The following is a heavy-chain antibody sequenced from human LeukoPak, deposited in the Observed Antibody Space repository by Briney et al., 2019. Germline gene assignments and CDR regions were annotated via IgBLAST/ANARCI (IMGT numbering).Heavy chain of an antibody. CDR1: GGSISSGSYY. Sequence: SETLSLTCTVSGGSISSGSYYWSWIRQPAGKGLEWIGRIYSSGSTNYNPSLKSRVTISVDTSKNKFSLKLSSVTAADTAVYYCARAFVVPAANDAFDIWGQGTMVTVSS. D-gene: IGHD2-2*01. CDR3: ARAFVVPAANDAFDI. J-gene: IGHJ3*02. CDR2: IYSSGST. V-gene: IGHV4-61*02.